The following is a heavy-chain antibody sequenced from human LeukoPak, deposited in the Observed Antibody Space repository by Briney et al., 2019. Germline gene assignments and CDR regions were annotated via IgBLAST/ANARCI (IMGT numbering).Heavy chain of an antibody. J-gene: IGHJ4*02. V-gene: IGHV3-23*01. Sequence: GGSLRLSCAASGFTFSSYAMSWVRQPPGKGLEWVSGITASGDSTFYGDSVKGRFTMSRDNSRNTVYLQMNSLRVDDTAVYYCARRDIVVVVSASDYWGQGTLVTVSS. CDR3: ARRDIVVVVSASDY. CDR2: ITASGDST. D-gene: IGHD2-15*01. CDR1: GFTFSSYA.